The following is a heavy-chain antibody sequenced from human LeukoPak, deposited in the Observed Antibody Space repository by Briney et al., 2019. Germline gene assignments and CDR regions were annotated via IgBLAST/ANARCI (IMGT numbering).Heavy chain of an antibody. CDR1: GFTFNIYA. Sequence: GGSLRLSCAASGFTFNIYAMNWVRQAPGKGLEWISSISYSAAGTYYADSVKGRFSISRDNSKEIVYLQMNSLRAEDTAVYYCAKDRMGGVTFFDYWGQGTLVTVSS. CDR3: AKDRMGGVTFFDY. V-gene: IGHV3-23*01. J-gene: IGHJ4*02. CDR2: ISYSAAGT. D-gene: IGHD2-21*02.